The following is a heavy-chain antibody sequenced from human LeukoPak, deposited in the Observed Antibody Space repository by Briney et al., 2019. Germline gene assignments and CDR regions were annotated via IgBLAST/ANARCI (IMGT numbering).Heavy chain of an antibody. V-gene: IGHV1-18*01. D-gene: IGHD6-6*01. CDR3: ARNSRHLIAANPGFDY. CDR2: ISAYNGNT. Sequence: ASVKVSCKASGYTFTSYGISWVRQAPGQGLEWMGWISAYNGNTNYAQKLQGRVTMTTDTSTSTAYMELRSLRSDDTAVYYCARNSRHLIAANPGFDYWGQGTLVTVSS. J-gene: IGHJ4*02. CDR1: GYTFTSYG.